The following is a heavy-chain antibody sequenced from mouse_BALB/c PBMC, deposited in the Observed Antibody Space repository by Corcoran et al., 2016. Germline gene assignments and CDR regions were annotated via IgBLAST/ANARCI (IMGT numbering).Heavy chain of an antibody. CDR1: GYTFTNYG. V-gene: IGHV9-3-1*01. D-gene: IGHD2-4*01. Sequence: QIQLVQSGPELKKPGETVKISCKASGYTFTNYGMNWVKQAPGKGLKWMGWINTYTGEPTYADDFKGRFAFSLETSASTAYLQINNLKKEDTATYFCARDYDYERYFDVWGAGTTVTVSS. J-gene: IGHJ1*01. CDR2: INTYTGEP. CDR3: ARDYDYERYFDV.